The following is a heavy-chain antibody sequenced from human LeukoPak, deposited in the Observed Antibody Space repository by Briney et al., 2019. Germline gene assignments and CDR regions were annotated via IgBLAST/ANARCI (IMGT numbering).Heavy chain of an antibody. V-gene: IGHV3-23*01. CDR1: GIVFSNTA. CDR3: GKDGGQYSSGPEFDP. Sequence: GGSLRLSCAASGIVFSNTAMNWARQSPGRGLEWVSAISGGGERTFYADSVKGRFTISRDNSKNMLYLQMNNLRADDTAIYYCGKDGGQYSSGPEFDPRGQGALVTVSS. CDR2: ISGGGERT. J-gene: IGHJ5*02. D-gene: IGHD6-19*01.